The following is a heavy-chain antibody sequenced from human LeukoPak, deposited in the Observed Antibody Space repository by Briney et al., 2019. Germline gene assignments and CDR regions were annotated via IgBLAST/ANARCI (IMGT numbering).Heavy chain of an antibody. D-gene: IGHD5-24*01. CDR3: ARSVEMAAMPFDY. CDR2: IYYSGST. J-gene: IGHJ4*02. V-gene: IGHV4-59*01. Sequence: SETLSLTCTVSGGSISSYYWSWSRQPPGKGLEWIGYIYYSGSTNYNPSLKSRVTISADTSKNQFSLKLSSVTAADTAVYYCARSVEMAAMPFDYWGQGTLVTVSS. CDR1: GGSISSYY.